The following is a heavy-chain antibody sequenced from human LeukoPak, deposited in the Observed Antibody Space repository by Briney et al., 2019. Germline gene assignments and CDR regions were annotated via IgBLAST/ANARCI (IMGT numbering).Heavy chain of an antibody. Sequence: PSETLSLTCTVSGGSISSSSYYWGWIRQPPGKGLEWIGCIYYSGSTYYNPSLKSRVTISADTAKNQFSLKRSSVTAADTAVYYCARLEVGDIVVVPAAETYYFDYWGQGTLVTVSS. CDR3: ARLEVGDIVVVPAAETYYFDY. V-gene: IGHV4-39*01. CDR2: IYYSGST. CDR1: GGSISSSSYY. J-gene: IGHJ4*02. D-gene: IGHD2-2*01.